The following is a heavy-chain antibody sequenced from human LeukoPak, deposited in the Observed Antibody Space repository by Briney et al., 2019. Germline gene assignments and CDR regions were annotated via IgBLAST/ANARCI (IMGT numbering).Heavy chain of an antibody. Sequence: ASVKVSCKASGYTFISYGISWVRQAPGQGLEWMGWITTSNGNTNYAQKFQDKFTMTRNTSISTAYMELSSLRSEDTAVYYCARVWCSSTNCLNGWFDPWGQGTLVTVSS. CDR2: ITTSNGNT. J-gene: IGHJ5*02. CDR3: ARVWCSSTNCLNGWFDP. D-gene: IGHD2-2*01. CDR1: GYTFISYG. V-gene: IGHV1-18*01.